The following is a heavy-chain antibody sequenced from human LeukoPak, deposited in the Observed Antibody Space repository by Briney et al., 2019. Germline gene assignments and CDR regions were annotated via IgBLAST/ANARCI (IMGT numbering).Heavy chain of an antibody. D-gene: IGHD6-13*01. J-gene: IGHJ6*03. CDR3: AREGSSSWYYYYYYYMDV. Sequence: PSETLSLTCTVSGGSISSYYWSWIRQPAGKGLEWIGRIYTSGSTNYNPSLKSRVTMSVDTSKNQFSLKLSSVTAADTAVYYCAREGSSSWYYYYYYYMDVWGTGTTVTVSS. CDR2: IYTSGST. V-gene: IGHV4-4*07. CDR1: GGSISSYY.